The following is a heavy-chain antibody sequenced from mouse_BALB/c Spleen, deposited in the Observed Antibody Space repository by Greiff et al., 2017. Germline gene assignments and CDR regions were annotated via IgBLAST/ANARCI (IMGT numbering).Heavy chain of an antibody. V-gene: IGHV5-12-1*01. CDR3: ARRSYYGNPYAMDY. D-gene: IGHD2-10*01. J-gene: IGHJ4*01. Sequence: DVKLVESGGGLVKPGGSLKLSCAASGFAFSSYDMSWVRQTPEKRLEWVAYISSGGGSTYYPDTVKGRFTISRDNAKNTLYLQMSSLKSEDTAMYYCARRSYYGNPYAMDYWGQGTSVTVSS. CDR2: ISSGGGST. CDR1: GFAFSSYD.